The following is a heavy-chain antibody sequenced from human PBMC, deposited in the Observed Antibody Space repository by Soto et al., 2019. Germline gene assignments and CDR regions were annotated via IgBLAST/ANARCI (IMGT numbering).Heavy chain of an antibody. J-gene: IGHJ4*02. D-gene: IGHD3-16*01. CDR1: GGSISSYY. CDR2: IYYSGST. CDR3: ARRYGSSFDY. V-gene: IGHV4-59*08. Sequence: QVQLQESGPGLVKPSETLSLTCTVSGGSISSYYWSWIRQPPGKGLEWIGYIYYSGSTNYTPSLKSRVTISVNTSKXXFSLKLSSVTAAXTAVYYCARRYGSSFDYWGQGTPVTV.